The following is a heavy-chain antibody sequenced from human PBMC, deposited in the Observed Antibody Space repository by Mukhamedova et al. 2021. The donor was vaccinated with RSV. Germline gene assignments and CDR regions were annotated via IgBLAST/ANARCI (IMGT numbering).Heavy chain of an antibody. CDR2: ISYDGSNK. J-gene: IGHJ4*02. V-gene: IGHV3-30-3*01. Sequence: GLEWVAVISYDGSNKYYADSVKGRFTISRDNSKNTLYLQMNSLRAEDTAVYYCARGNDEFDYTVLDHFDYWGQGTLVTVSS. CDR3: ARGNDEFDYTVLDHFDY. D-gene: IGHD3-9*01.